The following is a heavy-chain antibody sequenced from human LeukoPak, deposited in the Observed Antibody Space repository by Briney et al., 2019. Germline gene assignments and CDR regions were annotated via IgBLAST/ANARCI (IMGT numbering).Heavy chain of an antibody. D-gene: IGHD3-3*01. CDR2: ISYDGSNK. V-gene: IGHV3-30*18. CDR3: AKDRGTIFGVVMQYFQH. Sequence: GSLRLSCAASGFTFSSYGMHWVRQAPGKGLEWVAVISYDGSNKYYADSVKGRFTISRDNSKNTLYLQMNSLRAEDTAVYYCAKDRGTIFGVVMQYFQHWGQGTLVTVSS. J-gene: IGHJ1*01. CDR1: GFTFSSYG.